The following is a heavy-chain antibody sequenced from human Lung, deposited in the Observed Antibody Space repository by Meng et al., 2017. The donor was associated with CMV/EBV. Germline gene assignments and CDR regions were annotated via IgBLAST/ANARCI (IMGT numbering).Heavy chain of an antibody. J-gene: IGHJ3*02. CDR1: GFTVSSNY. CDR2: IYSGGST. CDR3: SMDQGSGVDI. V-gene: IGHV3-66*02. Sequence: GEXXKISCAASGFTVSSNYMSWVRQAPGKGLEWVSAIYSGGSTYYADSVKGRFTISRDNSKNTLYLQMNSLRAEDTAVYYCSMDQGSGVDIWGQGTVVNVSS. D-gene: IGHD3-10*01.